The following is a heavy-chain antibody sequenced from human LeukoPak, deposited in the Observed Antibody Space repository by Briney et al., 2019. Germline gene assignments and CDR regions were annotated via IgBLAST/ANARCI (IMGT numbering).Heavy chain of an antibody. CDR2: VFHSGST. V-gene: IGHV4-59*08. Sequence: SETLSLTCTVSGGSISSYYWSWIRQPPGKGLEWIGYVFHSGSTNYNPPLKSRVTISTDGTKNQFSLKLSSVTAADTAVYYCGRHGGATMVRGVLVDAFDIWGQGTMVTVSS. J-gene: IGHJ3*02. D-gene: IGHD3-10*01. CDR3: GRHGGATMVRGVLVDAFDI. CDR1: GGSISSYY.